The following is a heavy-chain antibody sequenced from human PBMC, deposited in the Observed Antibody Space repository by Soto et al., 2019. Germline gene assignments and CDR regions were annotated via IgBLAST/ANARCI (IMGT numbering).Heavy chain of an antibody. Sequence: ASVKVSCKASGYTFSNSGISWVRQAPGQGLEWLGWINSDNGNTNYAHHLQGRVTLTTDTSTSTAYMDLRSLRSDDTAVYYCARSIVVVTALDYWGQGTLVTV. CDR3: ARSIVVVTALDY. D-gene: IGHD2-21*02. CDR1: GYTFSNSG. J-gene: IGHJ4*02. CDR2: INSDNGNT. V-gene: IGHV1-18*01.